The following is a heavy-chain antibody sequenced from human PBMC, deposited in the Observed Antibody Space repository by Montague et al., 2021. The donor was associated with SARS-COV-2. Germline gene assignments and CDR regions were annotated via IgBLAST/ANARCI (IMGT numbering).Heavy chain of an antibody. D-gene: IGHD6-13*01. CDR1: GGSVSSYY. Sequence: SETLSLTCTVSGGSVSSYYWSWIRQPPGKGLEWIGYIYYSGNTNYNPSLKSRVTISVDTSKNQVSLKPSSVTAADTAVYYCARGESYSTSWYYFFDYWGQGTLVTVSS. J-gene: IGHJ4*02. CDR2: IYYSGNT. CDR3: ARGESYSTSWYYFFDY. V-gene: IGHV4-59*02.